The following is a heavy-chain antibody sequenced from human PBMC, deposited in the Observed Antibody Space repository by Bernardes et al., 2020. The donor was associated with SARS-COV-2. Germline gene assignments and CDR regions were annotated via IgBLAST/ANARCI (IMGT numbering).Heavy chain of an antibody. CDR1: GFTFNSPA. J-gene: IGHJ6*02. D-gene: IGHD6-19*01. V-gene: IGHV3-64*02. CDR3: ARADFSGWDPDYGLDV. CDR2: ISSNGVST. Sequence: GGSLRLSRIASGFTFNSPAMHWVRQAPGKGLKYVAGISSNGVSTTYADSVKGRVTISRDNFKNTLYLQMGGLRPEDMGVYYCARADFSGWDPDYGLDVWGQGTTVNVSS.